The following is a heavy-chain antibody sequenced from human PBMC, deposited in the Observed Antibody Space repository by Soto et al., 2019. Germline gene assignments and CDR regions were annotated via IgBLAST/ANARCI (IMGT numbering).Heavy chain of an antibody. J-gene: IGHJ4*02. CDR3: ASDDVGYCSNGVCYTKPLDY. CDR2: ISTYIGNT. D-gene: IGHD2-8*01. CDR1: GYTFTSYG. V-gene: IGHV1-18*01. Sequence: QVPLVQSGAEVKKPGASVKVSCKASGYTFTSYGISWVRQAPGQGLEWMGWISTYIGNTHYAQKFQGRVTMTTDTSTTTAYLELRSLRSDDTAVYYCASDDVGYCSNGVCYTKPLDYWGQGALVTVSS.